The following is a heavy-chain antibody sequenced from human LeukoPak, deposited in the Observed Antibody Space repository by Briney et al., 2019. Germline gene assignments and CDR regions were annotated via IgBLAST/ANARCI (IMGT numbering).Heavy chain of an antibody. CDR3: ARDSSGWYSGVYFDY. D-gene: IGHD6-19*01. CDR2: ISAYNGNT. J-gene: IGHJ4*02. Sequence: ASVKVSCKASGYTFTSYGISWVRQAPGQGLEWIGWISAYNGNTNYAQKLQGRVTMTTDTSTSTAYTELRSLRSDDTAVYYCARDSSGWYSGVYFDYWGQGTLVTVSS. V-gene: IGHV1-18*01. CDR1: GYTFTSYG.